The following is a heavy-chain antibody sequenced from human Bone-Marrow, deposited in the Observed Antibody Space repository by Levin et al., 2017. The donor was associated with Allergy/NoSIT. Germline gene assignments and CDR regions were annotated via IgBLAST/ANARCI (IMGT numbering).Heavy chain of an antibody. V-gene: IGHV3-7*01. CDR3: ARCRDGGYCNGGSGY. Sequence: GGSLRLSCAASGFTFSNYWMSWVRQAPGKGLEWVANIKQDGSETYYVDSVKGRLTISRDNAKNSLYLQMNSLRAEDTAVYYCARCRDGGYCNGGSGYWGQGTLVTVSS. D-gene: IGHD2-15*01. J-gene: IGHJ4*02. CDR1: GFTFSNYW. CDR2: IKQDGSET.